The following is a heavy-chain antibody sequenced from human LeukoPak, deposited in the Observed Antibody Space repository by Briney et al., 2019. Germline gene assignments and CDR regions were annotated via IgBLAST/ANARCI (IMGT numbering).Heavy chain of an antibody. CDR3: AKGLGSGQNDY. CDR1: RFTFSRYA. J-gene: IGHJ4*02. Sequence: PGGSLRLSCVASRFTFSRYAMHWVRQAPGKGLQWLAVISYDGSSKHYADSVKGRFTISRDNSKNMLYLQMNSLRAEDTAVYYCAKGLGSGQNDYWGQGTLVTVSS. D-gene: IGHD2-15*01. V-gene: IGHV3-30-3*01. CDR2: ISYDGSSK.